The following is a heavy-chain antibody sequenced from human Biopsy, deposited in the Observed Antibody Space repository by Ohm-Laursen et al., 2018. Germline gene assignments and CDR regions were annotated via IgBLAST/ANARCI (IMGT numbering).Heavy chain of an antibody. J-gene: IGHJ4*02. D-gene: IGHD5-12*01. CDR3: VRLGSGDYFPTFFDF. CDR1: GVSINGGRYY. V-gene: IGHV4-31*02. Sequence: PSETLSLTWTVSGVSINGGRYYWNWIRHHPGRGLEWIGNIFYSANTYYNPALKSRVTISVDTSKNQFSLKLSSVTAADTAVYYCVRLGSGDYFPTFFDFWGQGALVTVSS. CDR2: IFYSANT.